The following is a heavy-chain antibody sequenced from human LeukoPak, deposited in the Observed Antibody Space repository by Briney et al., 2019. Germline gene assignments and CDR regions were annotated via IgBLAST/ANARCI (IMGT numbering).Heavy chain of an antibody. CDR3: AKAEVLLWFGESDFDS. CDR1: ALTFSSYA. J-gene: IGHJ4*02. V-gene: IGHV3-30*04. Sequence: PGGSLRLSCAASALTFSSYAMHWVRQAPGKGLEWVAVISYDGSNKYYADSVKGRCTISRDNSKNTVYLQMNSLRAEDTAVYYCAKAEVLLWFGESDFDSWGQGTLVTVSS. CDR2: ISYDGSNK. D-gene: IGHD3-10*01.